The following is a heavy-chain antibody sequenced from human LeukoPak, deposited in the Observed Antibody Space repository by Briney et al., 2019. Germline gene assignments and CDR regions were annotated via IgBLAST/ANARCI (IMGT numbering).Heavy chain of an antibody. CDR1: GYIFSNYW. J-gene: IGHJ5*02. V-gene: IGHV5-51*01. D-gene: IGHD5-12*01. Sequence: GESLKISCKGSGYIFSNYWIGWVRQMPGKGLEWMGIIYPGDSGTKYGPSFQGQVTISADKSINTAYLQWSSLQASDTAMYYCARRRGYSGYDFWFDPWGQGTLVTVSS. CDR3: ARRRGYSGYDFWFDP. CDR2: IYPGDSGT.